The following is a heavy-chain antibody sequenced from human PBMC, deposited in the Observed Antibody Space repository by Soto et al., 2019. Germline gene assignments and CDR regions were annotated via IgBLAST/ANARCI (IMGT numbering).Heavy chain of an antibody. J-gene: IGHJ6*02. CDR3: ARDYSSSSNYYYYYGMDV. Sequence: QVQLQGSGPGLVKPSETLSLTCTVSGGSVSSGSYFWSWIRQPPGKGLEWIGYIYYSGSTNYNPSHKSRFTISVDTSKNQFSLKLSSVSAADTAVYYCARDYSSSSNYYYYYGMDVWGQGTTVTVSS. CDR2: IYYSGST. V-gene: IGHV4-61*01. CDR1: GGSVSSGSYF. D-gene: IGHD6-6*01.